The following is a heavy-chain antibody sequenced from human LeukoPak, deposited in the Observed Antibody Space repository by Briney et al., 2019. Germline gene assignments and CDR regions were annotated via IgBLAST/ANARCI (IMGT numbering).Heavy chain of an antibody. CDR2: INPNSGGT. Sequence: ASVKVSCKAARPTFTGYYMHWVRQAPGQGLEWMGRINPNSGGTNYAQKFQGRVTMTRDTSISTAYMELSRLRSDDTAVYYCARDGGAGWSAFDYWGQGTLVTVS. D-gene: IGHD6-19*01. CDR1: RPTFTGYY. V-gene: IGHV1-2*06. CDR3: ARDGGAGWSAFDY. J-gene: IGHJ4*02.